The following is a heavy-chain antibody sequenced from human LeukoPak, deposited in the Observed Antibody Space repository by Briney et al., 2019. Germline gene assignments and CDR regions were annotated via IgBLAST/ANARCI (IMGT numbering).Heavy chain of an antibody. D-gene: IGHD3-22*01. CDR1: GFTFSDYY. J-gene: IGHJ4*02. CDR3: ARGLGYRPTQGSGYPVYFDY. Sequence: GGSLRLFCAASGFTFSDYYMSWIRQAPGKGLEWVSYISSSGSTIYYADSVKGRFTISRDNAKNSLYLQMNSLRAEDTAVYYCARGLGYRPTQGSGYPVYFDYWGQGTLVTVSS. CDR2: ISSSGSTI. V-gene: IGHV3-11*01.